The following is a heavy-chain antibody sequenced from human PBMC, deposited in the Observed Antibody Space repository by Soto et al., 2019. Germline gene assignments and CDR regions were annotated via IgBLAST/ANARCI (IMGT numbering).Heavy chain of an antibody. CDR3: ARSRITVAARPDALDV. CDR2: VYHSGTT. J-gene: IGHJ3*01. V-gene: IGHV4-4*02. Sequence: PSETLSLTFTVSGGSVTTSKWWSWVRQRPGKGLEWIGEVYHSGTTNYNPSLESRVTISVDKSKNQFSLKLSSVTAADTAVYFCARSRITVAARPDALDVWGQGTLVTVSS. CDR1: GGSVTTSKW. D-gene: IGHD6-6*01.